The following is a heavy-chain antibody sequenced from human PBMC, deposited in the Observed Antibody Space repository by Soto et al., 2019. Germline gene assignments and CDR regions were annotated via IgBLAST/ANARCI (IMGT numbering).Heavy chain of an antibody. CDR2: IIPIFGTA. D-gene: IGHD1-7*01. CDR3: AGPPELTRIYYYYGMDV. CDR1: GGTFSSYA. J-gene: IGHJ6*02. Sequence: SVKVSCKASGGTFSSYAISWVRQAPGQGLEWMGGIIPIFGTANYAQKFQGRVTITADESTSTAYMELSSLRSEDTAVYYCAGPPELTRIYYYYGMDVWGQRTTVTVSS. V-gene: IGHV1-69*13.